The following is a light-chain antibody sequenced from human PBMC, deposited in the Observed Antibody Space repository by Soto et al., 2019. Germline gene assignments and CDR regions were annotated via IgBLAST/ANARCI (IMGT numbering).Light chain of an antibody. CDR1: QSLLHSNGYNY. Sequence: EIVMTQSPLSLPVTPGEPASSYCRSSQSLLHSNGYNYLAWYLQKPGQSPQLLIYLGSNRASGVSHRLSGSGSGTDFALKISRVEAEDVGVYYCMQALRTPITFGQGTRLEIK. V-gene: IGKV2-28*01. CDR3: MQALRTPIT. J-gene: IGKJ5*01. CDR2: LGS.